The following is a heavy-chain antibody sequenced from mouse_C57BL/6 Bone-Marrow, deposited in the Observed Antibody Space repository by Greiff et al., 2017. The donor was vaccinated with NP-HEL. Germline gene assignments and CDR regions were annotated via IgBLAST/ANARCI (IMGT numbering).Heavy chain of an antibody. CDR2: IDPSDSYT. Sequence: QVQLQQPGAELVKPGASVKLSCKASGYTFTSYWMQWVKQRPGQGLEWIGEIDPSDSYTNYNQKFKGKATLTVDTSSSTAYMQLSSLTSEDSAVYYCASPFYYYGSGWYFDVWGTGTTVTVSS. CDR3: ASPFYYYGSGWYFDV. CDR1: GYTFTSYW. V-gene: IGHV1-50*01. D-gene: IGHD1-1*01. J-gene: IGHJ1*03.